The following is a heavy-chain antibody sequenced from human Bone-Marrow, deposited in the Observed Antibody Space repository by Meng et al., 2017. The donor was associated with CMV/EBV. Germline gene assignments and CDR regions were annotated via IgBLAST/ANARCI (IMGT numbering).Heavy chain of an antibody. CDR2: IKQDGSEK. V-gene: IGHV3-7*01. CDR1: GFTFSSYW. Sequence: GGSLRLSCAASGFTFSSYWMSWVRQAPGKGLEWVANIKQDGSEKYYVDSVKGRFTISRDNAKKSLYLQMNSLRAEDTAVYYCAREMRNDFWSGYYYFDYWGQGTLVTFSS. CDR3: AREMRNDFWSGYYYFDY. J-gene: IGHJ4*02. D-gene: IGHD3-3*01.